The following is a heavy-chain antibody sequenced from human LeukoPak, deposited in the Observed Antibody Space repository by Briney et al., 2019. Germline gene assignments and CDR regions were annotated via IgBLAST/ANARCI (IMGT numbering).Heavy chain of an antibody. J-gene: IGHJ4*02. V-gene: IGHV4-38-2*02. CDR2: IYHSGNT. D-gene: IGHD1-26*01. Sequence: PSETLSLTCTVSGYSISSGYYWGWIRQPPGKGLEWIGSIYHSGNTYYNPSLKSRVTISVDTSKNQFSLRLSFVTAADTAVYYCARATWSYEGYWGQGTLVTVSS. CDR1: GYSISSGYY. CDR3: ARATWSYEGY.